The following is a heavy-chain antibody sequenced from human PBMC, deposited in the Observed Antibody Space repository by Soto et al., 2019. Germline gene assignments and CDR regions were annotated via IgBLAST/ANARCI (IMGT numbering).Heavy chain of an antibody. V-gene: IGHV3-74*01. CDR2: INTDESST. Sequence: EVQLVESGGGLVQPGGSLRLSCAASGFTFGNYWMHWVRQAPEKGLVWVSHINTDESSTTYADSVKGRFTISRDNAGKTLYLQMNSLRAEDTAVYYCARDPTHYDILTGYSYHAFDIWGQGTKVTVSS. CDR3: ARDPTHYDILTGYSYHAFDI. CDR1: GFTFGNYW. J-gene: IGHJ3*02. D-gene: IGHD3-9*01.